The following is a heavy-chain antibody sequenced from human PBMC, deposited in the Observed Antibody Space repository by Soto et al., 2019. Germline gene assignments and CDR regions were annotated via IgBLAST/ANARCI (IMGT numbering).Heavy chain of an antibody. V-gene: IGHV2-5*01. CDR3: AHSHSSGWYLFHYFDY. J-gene: IGHJ4*02. CDR2: IYWNDDK. CDR1: GFSPSTTGVG. Sequence: QITLKESGPTLVKPTQTLTLTSTFSGFSPSTTGVGVGWSSQPPGKALKWLAIIYWNDDKRYSPSLKRSPTITKDTSKSQVVLTMTNMDPVVTATIDCAHSHSSGWYLFHYFDYWGQGTLVTVSS. D-gene: IGHD3-22*01.